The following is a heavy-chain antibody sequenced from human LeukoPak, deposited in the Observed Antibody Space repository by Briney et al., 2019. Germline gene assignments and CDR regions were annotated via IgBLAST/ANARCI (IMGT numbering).Heavy chain of an antibody. CDR2: INHSGTT. J-gene: IGHJ4*02. CDR3: ARTGYYYDSSWFFFDY. Sequence: SETLSLTCAVYGGSFSGYYWSWIRQPPGKGLEWIGEINHSGTTNYNPSLKSRVTISVDTSKNQFSLKLTSVTAADTAVYYCARTGYYYDSSWFFFDYWGQGTLVTVSS. V-gene: IGHV4-34*01. CDR1: GGSFSGYY. D-gene: IGHD3-22*01.